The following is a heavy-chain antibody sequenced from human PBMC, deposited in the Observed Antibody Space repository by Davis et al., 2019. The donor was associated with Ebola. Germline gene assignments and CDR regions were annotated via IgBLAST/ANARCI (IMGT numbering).Heavy chain of an antibody. J-gene: IGHJ4*02. CDR3: ARRTGSSGWYVGGIFDY. D-gene: IGHD6-19*01. CDR2: IYPGDSDT. CDR1: GYSFTSYW. Sequence: GESLKISCQGSGYSFTSYWIGWVRQMPGKGLEWMGIIYPGDSDTRYSPSFQGQVTISADKSISTAYLQWSSLKASDTAMYYCARRTGSSGWYVGGIFDYWGQGTLVTVSS. V-gene: IGHV5-51*01.